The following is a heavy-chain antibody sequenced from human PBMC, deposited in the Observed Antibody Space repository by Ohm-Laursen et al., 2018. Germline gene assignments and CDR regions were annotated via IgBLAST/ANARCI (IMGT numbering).Heavy chain of an antibody. CDR1: GFTFDDYG. CDR2: ISGSGGST. CDR3: ALFPPARDGMDV. J-gene: IGHJ6*02. Sequence: SLRLSCAASGFTFDDYGMSWVRQAPGKGLEWVSAISGSGGSTYYADSVKGRFTISRDNSKNTLYLQMNSLRAEDTAVYYCALFPPARDGMDVWGQGTTVTVSS. V-gene: IGHV3-23*01.